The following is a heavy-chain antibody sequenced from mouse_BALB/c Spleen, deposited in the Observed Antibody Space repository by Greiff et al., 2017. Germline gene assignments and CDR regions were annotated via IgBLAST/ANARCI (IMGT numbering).Heavy chain of an antibody. CDR2: ILPGSGST. CDR1: GYTFSSYW. V-gene: IGHV1-9*01. Sequence: VQLQQSGAELMKPGASVKISCKATGYTFSSYWIEWVKQRPGHGLEWIGEILPGSGSTNYNEKFKGKATFTADTSSNTAYMQLSSLTSEDSAVYYCARLLRDYYAMDYWGQGTSVTVSS. D-gene: IGHD1-1*01. CDR3: ARLLRDYYAMDY. J-gene: IGHJ4*01.